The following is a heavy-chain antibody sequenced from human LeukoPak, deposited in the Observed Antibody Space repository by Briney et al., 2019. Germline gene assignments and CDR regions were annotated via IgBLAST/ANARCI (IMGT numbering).Heavy chain of an antibody. CDR1: GGSFSGYY. D-gene: IGHD3-10*01. CDR2: INHSGST. J-gene: IGHJ6*02. CDR3: ARDMGPMRPLVV. Sequence: SEALSLTCAVYGGSFSGYYWSWIRQPPGKGLEWIGEINHSGSTNYNPSLKSRVTISVDTSKNQFSLKLSSVTAADTAVYYCARDMGPMRPLVVWGQGTTVTVSS. V-gene: IGHV4-34*01.